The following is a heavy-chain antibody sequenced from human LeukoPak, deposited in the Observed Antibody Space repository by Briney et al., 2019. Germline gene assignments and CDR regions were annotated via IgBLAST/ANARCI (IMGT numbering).Heavy chain of an antibody. CDR3: AKGLGYYASGTYYNRIPDP. CDR1: RFTFRSYD. J-gene: IGHJ5*02. CDR2: ISSDGSVT. Sequence: HPGTSLRLSCAASRFTFRSYDMHWVRQAPGKGLHWVAIISSDGSVTYYADSVKGRFTISRDNSKDTLYLQMNGLTAEDTAMYYCAKGLGYYASGTYYNRIPDPWGQGTLVTVSS. D-gene: IGHD3-10*01. V-gene: IGHV3-30*18.